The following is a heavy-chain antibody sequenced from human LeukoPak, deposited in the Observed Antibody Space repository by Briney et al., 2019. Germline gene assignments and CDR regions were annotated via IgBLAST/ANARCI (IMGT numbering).Heavy chain of an antibody. CDR1: GFSFSTYE. D-gene: IGHD2-15*01. J-gene: IGHJ6*03. CDR2: ISASGQTI. V-gene: IGHV3-48*01. Sequence: GGSLRLSCAASGFSFSTYEFHWVRHAPGKGLEWVSYISASGQTIYYADSVRGRFTISRDNAKNSLYLQMNSLRAEDTAVYYCARLYCSGDSCYRRYYYYYMDVWGKGTTVTVSS. CDR3: ARLYCSGDSCYRRYYYYYMDV.